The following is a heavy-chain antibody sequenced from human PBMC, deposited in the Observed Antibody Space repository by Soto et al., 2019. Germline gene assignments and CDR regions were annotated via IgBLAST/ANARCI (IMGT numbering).Heavy chain of an antibody. Sequence: GASVKVSCKASGITSTTYAIHWVRQVPGQGLEWMGWINTGNGNTRYSQRFLGRVSLTTDTSASTASMDLSSLTSEDTAVYYCARAISGYVTWGQGTLVTVS. CDR3: ARAISGYVT. J-gene: IGHJ5*02. V-gene: IGHV1-3*04. D-gene: IGHD5-12*01. CDR2: INTGNGNT. CDR1: GITSTTYA.